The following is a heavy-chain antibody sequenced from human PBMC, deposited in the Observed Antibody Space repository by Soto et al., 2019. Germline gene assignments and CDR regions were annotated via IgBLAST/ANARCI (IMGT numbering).Heavy chain of an antibody. CDR1: GFSVTSNY. CDR2: IYAGGNT. V-gene: IGHV3-53*01. Sequence: GGSLRLSCAASGFSVTSNYMTWVRQAPGKGLECVSVIYAGGNTYYPDSVKGRFTISSDNSKNTLFLQMNNLRAEHTAVYYCAKVTAFYDILTSSSALNYFDYWGQGTLVTVSS. D-gene: IGHD3-9*01. CDR3: AKVTAFYDILTSSSALNYFDY. J-gene: IGHJ4*02.